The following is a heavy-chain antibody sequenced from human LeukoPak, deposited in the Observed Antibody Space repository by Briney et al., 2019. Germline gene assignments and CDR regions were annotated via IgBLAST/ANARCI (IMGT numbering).Heavy chain of an antibody. Sequence: SETLSLTCTVSGGSISSYYWSWIRQPPGKGLEWIGYIYYSGSTNYNPSLKSRVTISVDTSKNQFSLKLSSVTAADTAVYYCARHLDRDYVSAFDYWGQGTPVTVSS. D-gene: IGHD4-17*01. CDR3: ARHLDRDYVSAFDY. V-gene: IGHV4-59*01. CDR2: IYYSGST. J-gene: IGHJ4*02. CDR1: GGSISSYY.